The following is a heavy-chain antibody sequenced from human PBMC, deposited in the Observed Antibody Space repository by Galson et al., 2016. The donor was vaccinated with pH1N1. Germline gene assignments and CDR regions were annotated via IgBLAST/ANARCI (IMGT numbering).Heavy chain of an antibody. Sequence: SVKVSCKASGYTFTDYDINWVRQGTGQGLEWMGWMNPNNDNTGYAQKFQGRVTMTRNTSIGTAYIEQSSLRSEDTAVYYCARGGYCSGGSCYDVFDYWGQGTLVTVS. CDR1: GYTFTDYD. CDR3: ARGGYCSGGSCYDVFDY. V-gene: IGHV1-8*01. D-gene: IGHD2-15*01. CDR2: MNPNNDNT. J-gene: IGHJ4*02.